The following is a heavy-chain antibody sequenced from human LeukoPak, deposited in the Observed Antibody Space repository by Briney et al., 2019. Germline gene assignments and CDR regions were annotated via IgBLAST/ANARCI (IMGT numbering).Heavy chain of an antibody. V-gene: IGHV3-30*04. J-gene: IGHJ4*02. Sequence: GGSLRLSCAASGFTFSSYAMHWVRQAPGKGLEWVAIISYDGSDENSADSVKGRFTISRDNSKNTVFLQMNSLRAEDTAVYYCARDQGATLVRGVTPYFDFWGQGTLVSVSS. CDR1: GFTFSSYA. D-gene: IGHD3-10*01. CDR2: ISYDGSDE. CDR3: ARDQGATLVRGVTPYFDF.